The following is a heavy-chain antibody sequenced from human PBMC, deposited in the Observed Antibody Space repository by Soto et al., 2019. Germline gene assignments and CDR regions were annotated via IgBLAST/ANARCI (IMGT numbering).Heavy chain of an antibody. D-gene: IGHD3-16*01. V-gene: IGHV1-18*01. CDR1: VISDG. J-gene: IGHJ1*01. CDR2: IYVNDGYT. CDR3: GTLLTIMIKFGEVLPSD. Sequence: QDPLVQSGAEVKKPGASVKVSCKASVISDGVSWVRQAPGQGLEWLGWIYVNDGYTHYAQKFQGRVIMTEDTSTDTAYMELSSLRSDDTAVYYCGTLLTIMIKFGEVLPSDWGQGTLVSVSS.